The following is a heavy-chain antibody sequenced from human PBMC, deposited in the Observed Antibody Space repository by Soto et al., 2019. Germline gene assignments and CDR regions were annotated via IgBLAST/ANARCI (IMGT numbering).Heavy chain of an antibody. J-gene: IGHJ4*02. CDR2: ISNTGGGT. CDR3: AKDRLAGNFDY. V-gene: IGHV3-23*01. Sequence: PGGSLRLCCAASGCTVNNYAMNGVRQAPGMGLEWVATISNTGGGTYYADSVKGRFTISRDNSKNTLYLQMSSLRVEDTAVYYCAKDRLAGNFDYWGQGTQVTVSS. CDR1: GCTVNNYA.